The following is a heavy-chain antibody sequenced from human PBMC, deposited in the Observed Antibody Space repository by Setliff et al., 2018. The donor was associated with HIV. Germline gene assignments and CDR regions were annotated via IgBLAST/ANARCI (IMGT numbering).Heavy chain of an antibody. V-gene: IGHV4-59*01. CDR1: GGYITSSY. D-gene: IGHD5-18*01. CDR3: ARGGPGSSFGFDWLDP. CDR2: IFYSGKT. Sequence: SETLSLTCTLSGGYITSSYWSWIRQPPGKGLEWVGSIFYSGKTNYNPSLKSRVTISADTSKNQFSLNLYSVTAADTAIYYCARGGPGSSFGFDWLDPWGQGTPVTVSS. J-gene: IGHJ5*02.